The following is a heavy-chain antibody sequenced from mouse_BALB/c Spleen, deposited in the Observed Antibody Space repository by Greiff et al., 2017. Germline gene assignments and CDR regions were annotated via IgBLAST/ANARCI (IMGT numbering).Heavy chain of an antibody. D-gene: IGHD1-1*01. CDR3: ARWYYGSSYDAMDY. J-gene: IGHJ4*01. Sequence: VQLKESGPGLVKPSQSLSLTCTVTGYSITSDYAWNWIRQFPGNKLEWMGYISYSGSTSYNPSLKSRISITRDTSKNQFFLQLNSVTTEDTATYYCARWYYGSSYDAMDYWGQGTSVTVSS. CDR2: ISYSGST. CDR1: GYSITSDYA. V-gene: IGHV3-2*02.